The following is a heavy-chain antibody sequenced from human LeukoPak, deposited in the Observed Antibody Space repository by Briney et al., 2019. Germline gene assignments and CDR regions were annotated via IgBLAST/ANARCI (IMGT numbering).Heavy chain of an antibody. J-gene: IGHJ4*02. D-gene: IGHD3-3*01. CDR3: ARSPEVLRFDY. CDR2: IYYSGST. V-gene: IGHV4-59*01. Sequence: SETLSLTCTVSGGSISSYYWSWIRQPPGKGLEWIGYIYYSGSTNYNPSLKSLVTISVDTSKNQFSLKLSSVTAADTAVYYCARSPEVLRFDYWGQGTLVTVSS. CDR1: GGSISSYY.